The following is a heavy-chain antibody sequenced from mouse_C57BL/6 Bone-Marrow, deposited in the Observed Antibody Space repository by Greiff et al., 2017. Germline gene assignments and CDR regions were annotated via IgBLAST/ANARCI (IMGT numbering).Heavy chain of an antibody. J-gene: IGHJ4*01. V-gene: IGHV1-47*01. CDR2: FHPYNDDT. Sequence: VQLVESGAELVKPGASVKMSCKASGYTFTTYPIEWMKQNHGKSLEWIGNFHPYNDDTKYNEKFKGKATLTVEKSSSTVYLELSRLTSDDSAVYYCARGDYYSNNFGAWDYWGQGTSVTVSS. CDR1: GYTFTTYP. D-gene: IGHD2-5*01. CDR3: ARGDYYSNNFGAWDY.